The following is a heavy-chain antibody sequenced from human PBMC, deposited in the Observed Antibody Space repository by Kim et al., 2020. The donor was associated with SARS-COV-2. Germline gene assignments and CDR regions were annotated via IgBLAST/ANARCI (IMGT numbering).Heavy chain of an antibody. Sequence: SETLSLTCAVYGGSFSGYYWSWIRQPPGKGLEWIGEINHSGSTNYNPSLKSRVTISVDTSKNQFSLKLSSVTAADTAVYYCARGPFTVFGVVIIWHYGM. J-gene: IGHJ6*01. CDR3: ARGPFTVFGVVIIWHYGM. V-gene: IGHV4-34*01. D-gene: IGHD3-3*01. CDR2: INHSGST. CDR1: GGSFSGYY.